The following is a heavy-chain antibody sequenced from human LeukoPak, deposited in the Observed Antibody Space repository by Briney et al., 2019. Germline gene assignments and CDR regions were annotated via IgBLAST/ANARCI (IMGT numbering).Heavy chain of an antibody. J-gene: IGHJ5*02. V-gene: IGHV1-58*02. CDR3: AASRGQITWTGLGA. CDR2: IVVRGGST. CDR1: GFHFISSS. D-gene: IGHD3/OR15-3a*01. Sequence: SVKVSCKTSGFHFISSSIQWVRQARGQGLEWMGGIVVRGGSTNFAQKFQDRISVIRDMSTSTVYLHLSSLRPEDTAVFYCAASRGQITWTGLGAWGQGTMITVSS.